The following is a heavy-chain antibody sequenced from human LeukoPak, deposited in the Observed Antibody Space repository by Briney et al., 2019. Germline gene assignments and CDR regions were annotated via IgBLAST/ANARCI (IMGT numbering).Heavy chain of an antibody. CDR1: GFTFSSYS. CDR2: ISSSSSYI. J-gene: IGHJ4*02. V-gene: IGHV3-21*01. Sequence: GGSLRLSCAASGFTFSSYSMNWVRQAPGKGLEWVSSISSSSSYIYYADSVKGRFTISRDNAKNSLYLQMNSLRAEDTVVYYCARDVAVAGYYFDYWGQGTLVTVSS. CDR3: ARDVAVAGYYFDY. D-gene: IGHD6-19*01.